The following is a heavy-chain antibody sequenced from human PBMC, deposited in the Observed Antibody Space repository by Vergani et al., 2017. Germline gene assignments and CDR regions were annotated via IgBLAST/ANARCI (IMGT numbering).Heavy chain of an antibody. J-gene: IGHJ4*02. CDR2: IRYDGSPQ. Sequence: QVQLVESGGGVVQPGGSLRLSCSTSGFTFNVHGMHWVGQAPGKGLEWVAFIRYDGSPQYYADSVRGRFTVSRHNSKNTLFLFMNTLRPEDTALYSCATSGAAFCGGASCYDFFDYWVQGTLVSVSS. V-gene: IGHV3-30*02. CDR3: ATSGAAFCGGASCYDFFDY. CDR1: GFTFNVHG. D-gene: IGHD2-15*01.